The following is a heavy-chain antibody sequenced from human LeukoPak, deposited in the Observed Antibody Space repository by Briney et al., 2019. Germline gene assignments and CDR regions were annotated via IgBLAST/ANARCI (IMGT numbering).Heavy chain of an antibody. V-gene: IGHV1-2*02. Sequence: ASVKVSCKASGYTFTGYYIHWVREAPGQGLEWMGWINPNSGDTNYAQKFQGRVTMTRDTSINTAYMELSRLRSDDTAVYYCARDIGSGSYYWGQGTLVTVSS. CDR3: ARDIGSGSYY. CDR2: INPNSGDT. CDR1: GYTFTGYY. J-gene: IGHJ4*02. D-gene: IGHD3-10*01.